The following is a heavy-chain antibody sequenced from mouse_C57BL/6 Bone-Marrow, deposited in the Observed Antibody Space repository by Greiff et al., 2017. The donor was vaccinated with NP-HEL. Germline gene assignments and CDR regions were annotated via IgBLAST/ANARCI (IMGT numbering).Heavy chain of an antibody. CDR2: IDPSDSYT. J-gene: IGHJ3*01. V-gene: IGHV1-59*01. CDR1: GYTFTSYW. D-gene: IGHD4-1*01. CDR3: ARSRNWDWFAY. Sequence: QVQLQQSGAELVRPGTSVKLSCKASGYTFTSYWMHWVKQRPGQGLEWIGVIDPSDSYTNYNQKFKGKATLTVDTSSSTAYMQLSSLTSEDSAVYYCARSRNWDWFAYWGQGTLVTVSA.